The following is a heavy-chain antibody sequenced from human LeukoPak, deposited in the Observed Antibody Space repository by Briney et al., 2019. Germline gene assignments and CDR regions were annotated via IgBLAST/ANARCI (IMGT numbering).Heavy chain of an antibody. CDR2: IYNSGST. CDR1: GGSISSYY. Sequence: PSETLSLTCTVSGGSISSYYWSWIRQPAGKGLEWIGRIYNSGSTNYNPSFKSRVTMSVDTSKNQFPLRLNFVTAADTAVYYCAREYGDFDYWGQGTLVTVSS. D-gene: IGHD4-17*01. CDR3: AREYGDFDY. V-gene: IGHV4-4*07. J-gene: IGHJ4*02.